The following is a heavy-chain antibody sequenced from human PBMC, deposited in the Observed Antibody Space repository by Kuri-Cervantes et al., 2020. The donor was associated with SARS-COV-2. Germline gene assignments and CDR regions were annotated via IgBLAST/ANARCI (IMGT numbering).Heavy chain of an antibody. Sequence: ATVKVSCKASGYTFTTYGITWVRQAPGQGLEWMGWISTYNANADYAQKLQGRVTMTTDTSTSIAYMELRSLRSDDTAIYYCAGGFDYGDYPYYSGMDVWGQGTTVTVSS. CDR3: AGGFDYGDYPYYSGMDV. CDR2: ISTYNANA. V-gene: IGHV1-18*04. CDR1: GYTFTTYG. D-gene: IGHD4-17*01. J-gene: IGHJ6*02.